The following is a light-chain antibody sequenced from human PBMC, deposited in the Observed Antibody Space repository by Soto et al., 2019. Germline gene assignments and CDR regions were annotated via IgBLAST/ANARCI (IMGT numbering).Light chain of an antibody. CDR1: ESISSRS. V-gene: IGKV3-20*01. J-gene: IGKJ1*01. Sequence: VLTQSPGPLSLFPGARATLSCRASESISSRSLAWYQQKPGQAPRLLMYGASNRAPGIPDRFSGTGSGTDFTLTISRLEPEDFAVFYCQQYGRSPTFGQGTKVDIK. CDR3: QQYGRSPT. CDR2: GAS.